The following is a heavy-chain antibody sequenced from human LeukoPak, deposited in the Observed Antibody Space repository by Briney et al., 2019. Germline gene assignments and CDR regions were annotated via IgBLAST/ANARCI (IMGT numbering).Heavy chain of an antibody. V-gene: IGHV3-30*04. D-gene: IGHD4-23*01. J-gene: IGHJ4*02. Sequence: PGRSLRLSCAGSGFNFGSYAMHWVRQAPDKGLEWVAVIWYDGSNKYYADSVKGRFTISRDNSKNTVFLQMNSLRTEDTSVYYCARGAHYGGNSPDYWGREPWSPSPQ. CDR3: ARGAHYGGNSPDY. CDR2: IWYDGSNK. CDR1: GFNFGSYA.